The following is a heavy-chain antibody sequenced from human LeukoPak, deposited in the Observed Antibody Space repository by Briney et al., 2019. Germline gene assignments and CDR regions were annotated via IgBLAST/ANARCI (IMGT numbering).Heavy chain of an antibody. CDR1: GFTVSSNY. CDR2: LYTSGAK. Sequence: GGSLRLSCAASGFTVSSNYMTWVRQAPGQGLEWVSVLYTSGAKYYADSVRGRFTISRDNSKNTLYLQMNSLRAEDTAVYYCARRPITPDYYYMDVWGKGTTVTVSS. CDR3: ARRPITPDYYYMDV. D-gene: IGHD4-23*01. J-gene: IGHJ6*03. V-gene: IGHV3-53*01.